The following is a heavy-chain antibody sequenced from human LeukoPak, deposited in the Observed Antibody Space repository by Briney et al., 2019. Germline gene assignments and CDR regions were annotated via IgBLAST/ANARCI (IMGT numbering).Heavy chain of an antibody. V-gene: IGHV4-39*07. D-gene: IGHD3-16*02. CDR3: ARDIADSSPAFDF. CDR2: IYYSGGT. Sequence: SETLSLTCTVSGGSISSSSYYWSWIRQPAGKGLEWIGSIYYSGGTYSNSSLKSRVTISVDTSKNQFSLRMNSVTAADTAVYYCARDIADSSPAFDFWGQGILVTVSS. J-gene: IGHJ4*02. CDR1: GGSISSSSYY.